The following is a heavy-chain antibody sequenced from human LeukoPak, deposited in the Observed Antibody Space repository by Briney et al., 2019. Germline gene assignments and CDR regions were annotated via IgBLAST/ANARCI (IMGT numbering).Heavy chain of an antibody. CDR2: FYSGGNT. V-gene: IGHV3-66*01. D-gene: IGHD3-10*01. J-gene: IGHJ3*02. Sequence: AGGSLRLFCAASGFTFSSYAMSWVRQARGKGLEWVSVFYSGGNTYYADSVQGSTTCTGNNTRNPLYLQMSRLRVDDTAVYYCATEGFRGVLFHIWGQGTVVTVSS. CDR3: ATEGFRGVLFHI. CDR1: GFTFSSYA.